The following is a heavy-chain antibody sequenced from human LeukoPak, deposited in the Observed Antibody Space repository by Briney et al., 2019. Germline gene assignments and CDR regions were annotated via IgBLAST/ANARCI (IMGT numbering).Heavy chain of an antibody. CDR2: INSILVDT. CDR3: ARDFRPNYFDP. Sequence: ASVKVSCKASGYPFSAYYMHWVRQAPGQGFEWMGWINSILVDTSYAQKFQGRVTMTRDTSISTAYMELSRLTSDDTAMYYCARDFRPNYFDPWGQGTLVTVSS. CDR1: GYPFSAYY. V-gene: IGHV1-2*02. J-gene: IGHJ5*02.